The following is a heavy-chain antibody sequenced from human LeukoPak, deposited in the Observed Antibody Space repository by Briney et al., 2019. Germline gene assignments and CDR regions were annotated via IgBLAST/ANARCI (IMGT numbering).Heavy chain of an antibody. V-gene: IGHV4-34*01. CDR3: ARDSPYSPQDP. J-gene: IGHJ5*02. Sequence: PSETLSLTCAVHGGSFITYYWSSICQPPGKGLEWIGQINRYGSANYNPSLKSRVAISLDTSKNQFSLKVTSVTAADTAVYYCARDSPYSPQDPWGQGTLVTVSS. CDR2: INRYGSA. CDR1: GGSFITYY. D-gene: IGHD4-11*01.